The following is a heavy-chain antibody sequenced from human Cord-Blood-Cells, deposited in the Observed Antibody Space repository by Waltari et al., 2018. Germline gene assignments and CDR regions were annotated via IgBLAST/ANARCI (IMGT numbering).Heavy chain of an antibody. V-gene: IGHV4-61*09. D-gene: IGHD6-13*01. Sequence: QVQLQESGPGLVKPSQTLSLTCTVSGGSISSGSYSWRWLRQPAGKGLEWIGYIYTSGSTNYNPSLKSRVTISVDTSKNQFSLKLSSVTAADTAVYYCARKGGIAAAGGWFDPWGQGTLVTVSS. CDR1: GGSISSGSYS. CDR3: ARKGGIAAAGGWFDP. CDR2: IYTSGST. J-gene: IGHJ5*02.